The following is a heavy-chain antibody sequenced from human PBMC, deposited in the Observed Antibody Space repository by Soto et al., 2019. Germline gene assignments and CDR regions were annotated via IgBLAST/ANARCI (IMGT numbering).Heavy chain of an antibody. J-gene: IGHJ4*02. CDR3: ARDRGQWDVDY. Sequence: SETLSLTCNVSCGSISEYYWTWIRQPPGKGLEWIGYIYDSGSTNYNPSLQSRVTISVDTSKNQFYLKLSSVTAADTAVYYCARDRGQWDVDYWGQGTLVTVSS. D-gene: IGHD1-26*01. CDR2: IYDSGST. CDR1: CGSISEYY. V-gene: IGHV4-59*01.